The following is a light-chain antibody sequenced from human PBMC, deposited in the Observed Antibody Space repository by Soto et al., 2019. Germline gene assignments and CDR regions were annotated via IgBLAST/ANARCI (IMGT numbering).Light chain of an antibody. CDR2: KAS. Sequence: DIQMSQSPSTLSGYVGDRVTITCRASQTISSWLAWYQQKPGKAPKLLIYKASTLKSGVPSRFSGSGSGTDFTLTISSLQPEDFATYYCQQSYSTLWTFGQGTKVDIK. V-gene: IGKV1-5*03. CDR1: QTISSW. CDR3: QQSYSTLWT. J-gene: IGKJ1*01.